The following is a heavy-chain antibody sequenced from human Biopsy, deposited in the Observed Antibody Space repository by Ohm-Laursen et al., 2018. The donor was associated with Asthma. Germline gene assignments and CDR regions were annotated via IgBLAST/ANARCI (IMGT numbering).Heavy chain of an antibody. J-gene: IGHJ4*02. CDR2: IYYIGST. V-gene: IGHV4-30-4*01. Sequence: SETLSLTCTVSGGSISSGAYYWSWVRQPPGKGLEWIGYIYYIGSTYYNPPLKSRVAISLDTSKNQFPLKLSSVTAADTAVYFCARRGGVRRYFDYWGQGTLVTVSS. CDR1: GGSISSGAYY. CDR3: ARRGGVRRYFDY. D-gene: IGHD3-16*01.